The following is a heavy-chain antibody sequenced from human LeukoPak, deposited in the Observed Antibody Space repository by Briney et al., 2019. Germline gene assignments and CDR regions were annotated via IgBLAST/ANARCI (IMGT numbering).Heavy chain of an antibody. Sequence: GGSLRLSCAASGFTFSNYMMHWVRQAPGKGLVWVSRIKSDGITITYADSVKGRFTISRDNSKNTLYLQMNSLRAEDTAVYYCAILYSSPPNWGQGTMVAVSS. J-gene: IGHJ3*01. V-gene: IGHV3-74*01. D-gene: IGHD6-13*01. CDR1: GFTFSNYM. CDR3: AILYSSPPN. CDR2: IKSDGITI.